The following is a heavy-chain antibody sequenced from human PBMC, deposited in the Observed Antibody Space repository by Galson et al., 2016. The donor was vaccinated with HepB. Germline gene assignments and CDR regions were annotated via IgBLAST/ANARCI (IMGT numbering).Heavy chain of an antibody. Sequence: SETLSLTCIVSGGSISSYYWNWIRQSPGKGLQWIGYIYYSGSTNYNPSLKSRVSMSVDTSKNQFSLNLKSVTAADTAVYYCARGSAWDTRAHTPSDSYYGLDVWGRGTTVTVSS. CDR1: GGSISSYY. D-gene: IGHD5-18*01. CDR2: IYYSGST. CDR3: ARGSAWDTRAHTPSDSYYGLDV. J-gene: IGHJ6*02. V-gene: IGHV4-59*01.